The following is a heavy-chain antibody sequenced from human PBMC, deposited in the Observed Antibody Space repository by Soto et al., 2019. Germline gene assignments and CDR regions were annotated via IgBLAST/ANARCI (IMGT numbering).Heavy chain of an antibody. CDR1: GGSFTTYH. J-gene: IGHJ6*03. CDR3: ARRHTKGGMGYFYYYMDV. V-gene: IGHV4-34*01. CDR2: INHSGDT. D-gene: IGHD3-16*01. Sequence: SETLSLSCAVYGGSFTTYHWNWIRQTPGKGLEWIGEINHSGDTKYNPSLKSRVTISVDTSENQFSLKLSSVTAADTAVYYCARRHTKGGMGYFYYYMDVWGKGTTVTVSS.